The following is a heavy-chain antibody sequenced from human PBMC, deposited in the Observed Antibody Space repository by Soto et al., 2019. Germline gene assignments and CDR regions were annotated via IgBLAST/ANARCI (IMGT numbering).Heavy chain of an antibody. CDR3: AREWVVVITTGAFDI. Sequence: QVQLQQWGAGLLKPSETLSLTCAVYGGSFSGYYWSWIRQPPGKGLEWIGEINHSGSTNYNPSLKSRVTISVDTSKNQFSLKLSSVTAADTAVYYWAREWVVVITTGAFDIWGQGTMVTVSS. V-gene: IGHV4-34*01. D-gene: IGHD3-22*01. CDR1: GGSFSGYY. J-gene: IGHJ3*02. CDR2: INHSGST.